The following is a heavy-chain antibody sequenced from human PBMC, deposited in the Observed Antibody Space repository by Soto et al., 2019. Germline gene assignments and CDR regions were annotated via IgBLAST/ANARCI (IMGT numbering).Heavy chain of an antibody. Sequence: ASVKVSCKASGYTFTSYDINWVRQATGQGLERMGWMNPNSGNTGYAQKFQGRVTMTRNTSISTAYMELSSLRSEDTAVYYCARGGLNDFWSGYYMGTDIFTGYSITTDNYYMDVWCKGTTVTVSS. CDR1: GYTFTSYD. CDR3: ARGGLNDFWSGYYMGTDIFTGYSITTDNYYMDV. V-gene: IGHV1-8*01. J-gene: IGHJ6*03. CDR2: MNPNSGNT. D-gene: IGHD3-3*01.